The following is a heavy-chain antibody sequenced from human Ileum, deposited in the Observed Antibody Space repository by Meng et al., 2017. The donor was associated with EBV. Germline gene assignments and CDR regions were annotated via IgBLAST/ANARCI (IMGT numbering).Heavy chain of an antibody. CDR1: GGTFRNSA. J-gene: IGHJ4*02. CDR2: IIPMFGAP. D-gene: IGHD5-18*01. CDR3: ARESGRGYSSDY. V-gene: IGHV1-69*01. Sequence: QVKVEQPGAWVKKPGSSVKVSCKASGGTFRNSAISWVRQAPGQGLEWMGGIIPMFGAPDYAQRFQDRVTITADESTSTVYMELNSLRSEDTAVYYCARESGRGYSSDYWGQGTLVTVSS.